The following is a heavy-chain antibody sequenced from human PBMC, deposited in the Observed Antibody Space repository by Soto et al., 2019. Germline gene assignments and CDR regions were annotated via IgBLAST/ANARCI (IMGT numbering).Heavy chain of an antibody. CDR1: GYTFTSYA. CDR3: ARDLFGYSYGPYYYYGMDV. Sequence: ASVKVSCKASGYTFTSYAMHWVRQAPGQRLEWMGWINAGNGNTKYSQKFQGRVTITRDTSASTAYMELSSLRSEDTAVYYCARDLFGYSYGPYYYYGMDVWGQGTTVTVSS. CDR2: INAGNGNT. J-gene: IGHJ6*02. V-gene: IGHV1-3*01. D-gene: IGHD5-18*01.